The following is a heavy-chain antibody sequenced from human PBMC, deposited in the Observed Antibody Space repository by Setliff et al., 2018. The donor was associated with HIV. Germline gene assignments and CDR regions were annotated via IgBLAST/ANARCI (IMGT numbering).Heavy chain of an antibody. D-gene: IGHD2-21*01. V-gene: IGHV4-38-2*01. CDR1: GYSISSAYY. CDR2: FYHSTT. CDR3: ARYGGNSFWFDP. J-gene: IGHJ5*02. Sequence: SETLSLTCVVSGYSISSAYYWGWIRQPPGTGLEWTGSFYHSTTYYNPSLKGRVTISVDTSKNQFSLKLISVTDADTAVYYCARYGGNSFWFDPWGQGTLVTVSS.